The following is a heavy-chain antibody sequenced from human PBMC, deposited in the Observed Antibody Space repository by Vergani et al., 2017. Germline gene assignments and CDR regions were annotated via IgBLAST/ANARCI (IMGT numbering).Heavy chain of an antibody. V-gene: IGHV1-69*13. CDR2: IIPIFGTA. CDR3: TRLFTGYYMVYYYICIDV. Sequence: QVQLVQSGAEVKKPGSSVKVSCKASGGTFSSYAMSWVRQAPGQGLEWMGRIIPIFGTANDAQKFQGRVTITADASTSTASMELSSFRSEDTAVYFCTRLFTGYYMVYYYICIDVWGQGSTVTVSS. CDR1: GGTFSSYA. D-gene: IGHD3-9*01. J-gene: IGHJ6*02.